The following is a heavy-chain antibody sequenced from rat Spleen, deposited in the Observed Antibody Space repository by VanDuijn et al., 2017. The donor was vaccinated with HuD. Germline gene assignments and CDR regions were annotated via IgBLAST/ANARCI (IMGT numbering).Heavy chain of an antibody. J-gene: IGHJ2*01. Sequence: EVQLVESGGDLIQPGRSLKLSCAASGFTFSNYYMAWVRQAPTKGLEWVASISYDGSGTYYQNSVKGRFTISRDNAKSTLYLQMNSLRSEDTATYYCTREANWEDYWGQGVMVTVSS. CDR3: TREANWEDY. CDR1: GFTFSNYY. V-gene: IGHV5-20*01. D-gene: IGHD5-1*01. CDR2: ISYDGSGT.